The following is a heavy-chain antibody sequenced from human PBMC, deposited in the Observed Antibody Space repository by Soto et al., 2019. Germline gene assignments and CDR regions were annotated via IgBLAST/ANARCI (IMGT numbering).Heavy chain of an antibody. D-gene: IGHD6-19*01. CDR1: GGSISTTNW. CDR3: ARDQISGSAFDI. V-gene: IGHV4-4*02. Sequence: SETLSLTCAVSGGSISTTNWWSWVRQTPGKGLEWIGEIYHSESTNYNPSLKSRVTMSVDKSKNQFSLKLRSVTAADTAVYYCARDQISGSAFDIWGQGTMVTVSS. J-gene: IGHJ3*02. CDR2: IYHSEST.